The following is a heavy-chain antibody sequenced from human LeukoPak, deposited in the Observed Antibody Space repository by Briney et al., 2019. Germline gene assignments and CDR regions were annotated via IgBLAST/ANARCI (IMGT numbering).Heavy chain of an antibody. CDR2: ISSSSSYI. J-gene: IGHJ4*02. V-gene: IGHV3-21*04. CDR1: GFTFSSYS. CDR3: VRDTWTTVTHIFDY. D-gene: IGHD4-17*01. Sequence: PGGSLRLSCAASGFTFSSYSMNWVRQAPGKGVEWVSSISSSSSYIYYADSVKGRFTISRDNAKKSLYLQMNSLRVEDTAVYYCVRDTWTTVTHIFDYWGQGTLVTVSS.